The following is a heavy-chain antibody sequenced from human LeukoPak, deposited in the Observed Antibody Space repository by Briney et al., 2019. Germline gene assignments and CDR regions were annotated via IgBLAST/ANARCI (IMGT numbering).Heavy chain of an antibody. D-gene: IGHD6-13*01. Sequence: PSETLSLTCAVYGGSFSGYYWSWLRQPPGKGLEWIGYIYYIGTTNYNPSLKSRVTISVDTSKSQFSLKLSSVTAADTAVYYCVRHAVSAGGLTTSWFDPWGQGTLVTVSS. J-gene: IGHJ5*02. CDR3: VRHAVSAGGLTTSWFDP. V-gene: IGHV4-59*08. CDR2: IYYIGTT. CDR1: GGSFSGYY.